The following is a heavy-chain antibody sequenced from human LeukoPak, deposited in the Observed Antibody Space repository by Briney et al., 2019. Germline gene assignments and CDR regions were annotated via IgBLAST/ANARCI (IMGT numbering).Heavy chain of an antibody. CDR3: ARGGSGWFPGDY. V-gene: IGHV1-3*01. CDR2: INAGNGYT. CDR1: GYTFSDSA. J-gene: IGHJ4*02. Sequence: GASVKVSCKASGYTFSDSAMHWVRQAPGQRLEWMGWINAGNGYTKYSQNFQGRVTFTRDTSASTAYMEVSSLRSEDTAVYFCARGGSGWFPGDYWGQGTLVAVSS. D-gene: IGHD6-19*01.